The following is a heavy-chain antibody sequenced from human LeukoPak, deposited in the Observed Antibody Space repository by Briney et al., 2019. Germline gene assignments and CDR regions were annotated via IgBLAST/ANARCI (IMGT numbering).Heavy chain of an antibody. D-gene: IGHD3-16*01. CDR2: INWNGYSI. V-gene: IGHV3-20*01. CDR3: ARVDYASGYFDL. J-gene: IGHJ2*01. Sequence: GGSLRLSCAASEITFDYHGMSWVGQAPGKGLEWGSGINWNGYSIGYADSVKGRFTISRDNGKNFLYLQMNSLKAEDTAFHHCARVDYASGYFDLWGRGTLVTVSS. CDR1: EITFDYHG.